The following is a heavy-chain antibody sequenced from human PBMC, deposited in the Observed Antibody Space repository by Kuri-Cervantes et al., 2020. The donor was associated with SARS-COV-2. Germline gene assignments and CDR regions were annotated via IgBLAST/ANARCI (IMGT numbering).Heavy chain of an antibody. V-gene: IGHV3-21*01. Sequence: GESLKISYAASGFTLSSHSVNWVRQAPGKGLEWVSSIGSRSSSTYYSDSVRGRFTISRDNAKNSLYLQMNSLRAEDTAVYYCARGNNWNVYDPTYFHYWGQGTLVTVSS. J-gene: IGHJ4*02. D-gene: IGHD1-20*01. CDR3: ARGNNWNVYDPTYFHY. CDR1: GFTLSSHS. CDR2: IGSRSSST.